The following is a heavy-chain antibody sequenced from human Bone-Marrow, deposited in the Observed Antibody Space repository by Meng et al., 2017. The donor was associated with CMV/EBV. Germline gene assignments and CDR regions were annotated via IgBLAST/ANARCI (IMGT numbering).Heavy chain of an antibody. J-gene: IGHJ4*02. CDR1: GFTFSGYS. V-gene: IGHV3-21*01. CDR2: ISRSSSHI. D-gene: IGHD5-12*01. CDR3: VIDLKYSGYDPYYFDY. Sequence: GGSLRLSCAASGFTFSGYSMNWVRQAPGKGLEWLSSISRSSSHIYYADSVKGRFTISRDNANNSLYLQMNRLRAEDTAVYYCVIDLKYSGYDPYYFDYWGQGTLVTVSS.